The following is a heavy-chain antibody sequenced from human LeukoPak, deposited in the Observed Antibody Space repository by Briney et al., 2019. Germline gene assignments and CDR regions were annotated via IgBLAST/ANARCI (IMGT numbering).Heavy chain of an antibody. CDR3: ARRLSSSWNDAFDI. CDR1: GGSISSSSYY. D-gene: IGHD6-13*01. J-gene: IGHJ3*02. CDR2: IYYSGST. V-gene: IGHV4-39*01. Sequence: SETLPLTCTVSGGSISSSSYYWGWIRQPPGKGLEWIGSIYYSGSTYYNPSLKGRVTISVDTSKNQFSLKLSSVTAADTAVYYCARRLSSSWNDAFDIWGQGTMVTVSS.